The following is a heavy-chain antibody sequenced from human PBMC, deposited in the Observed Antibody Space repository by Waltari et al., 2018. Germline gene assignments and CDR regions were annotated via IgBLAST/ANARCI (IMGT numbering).Heavy chain of an antibody. CDR3: AKGPYCSGGNCYQPYFDY. Sequence: EVQLLESGGGLVQPGGSLRLPCVASGLTFSNYVMNWVRQAPGKGLGWVSAIRAGGDVTYYADSVKGRFTISTDNSKNTLYLQMNSLRAEDTAVYYCAKGPYCSGGNCYQPYFDYWGQGTLVTVSS. J-gene: IGHJ4*02. CDR2: IRAGGDVT. CDR1: GLTFSNYV. V-gene: IGHV3-23*01. D-gene: IGHD2-15*01.